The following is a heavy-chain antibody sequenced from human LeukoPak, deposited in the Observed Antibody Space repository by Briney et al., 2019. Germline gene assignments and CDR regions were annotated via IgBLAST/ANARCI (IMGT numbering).Heavy chain of an antibody. CDR3: AREGGDIADTGFDY. CDR1: GFTFSSYS. D-gene: IGHD2-15*01. V-gene: IGHV3-7*01. Sequence: PGGSLRLSCAASGFTFSSYSMSWVRQAPGKGLEWVANIEEDGGEKYYVDSVKGRFIISRDNAKNSLYLQMNSLRAEDTAVYYCAREGGDIADTGFDYWGQGTLVTVSS. J-gene: IGHJ4*02. CDR2: IEEDGGEK.